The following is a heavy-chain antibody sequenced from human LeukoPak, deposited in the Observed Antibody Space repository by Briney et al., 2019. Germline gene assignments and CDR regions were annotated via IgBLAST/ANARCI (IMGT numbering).Heavy chain of an antibody. V-gene: IGHV1-2*02. CDR1: GYTFTGYY. D-gene: IGHD2-15*01. CDR2: INPNSGGT. CDR3: ARGYCSGGSCNAWFDP. J-gene: IGHJ5*02. Sequence: GASVKVSCKASGYTFTGYYMHWVRQAPGQGLEWMGWINPNSGGTNYAQKFQGRVTMTRDTSISTAYMELSRLRSDDTAVYYCARGYCSGGSCNAWFDPRGQGTLVTVSS.